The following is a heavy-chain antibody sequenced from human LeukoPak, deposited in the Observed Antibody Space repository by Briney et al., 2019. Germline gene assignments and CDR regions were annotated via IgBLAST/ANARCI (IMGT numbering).Heavy chain of an antibody. CDR2: IYYIGNT. CDR3: AREKIAYYDNSGRGWFDP. CDR1: GGSISSYY. V-gene: IGHV4-59*12. Sequence: ASETLSLTCTVSGGSISSYYWSWIRQPPGKGLEWIGYIYYIGNTHYNPSLKSRVTISVDASKNQFSLRLNSVTAADTAVYYCAREKIAYYDNSGRGWFDPWGQGTLVTVSS. J-gene: IGHJ5*02. D-gene: IGHD3-22*01.